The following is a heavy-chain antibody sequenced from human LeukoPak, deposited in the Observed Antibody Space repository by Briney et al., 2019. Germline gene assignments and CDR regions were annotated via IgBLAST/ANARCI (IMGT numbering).Heavy chain of an antibody. CDR3: AKDFGEFQRHYYYGMDV. CDR2: ISYDGSNK. J-gene: IGHJ6*02. V-gene: IGHV3-30*18. D-gene: IGHD3-16*01. CDR1: GFTFSNYG. Sequence: GGSLRLSSAASGFTFSNYGMHWVRQAPGKGLEWVAVISYDGSNKYYADSVKGRFTISRDNSKNTLYLQMNSLRAEDTAVYYCAKDFGEFQRHYYYGMDVWGQGTTVTVSS.